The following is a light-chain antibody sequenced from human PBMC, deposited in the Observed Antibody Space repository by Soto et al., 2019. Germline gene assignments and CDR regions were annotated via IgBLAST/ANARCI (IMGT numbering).Light chain of an antibody. CDR1: SSDVGGYNY. CDR2: EVS. V-gene: IGLV2-14*01. CDR3: ASYVTGNTYV. J-gene: IGLJ1*01. Sequence: HSVLTQPASVSVSPGQSITISCSGTSSDVGGYNYVSWYQLHPGKAPKLMIHEVSERPSGVSNRFSGSKSGNTASLTISGLQAEDEADYYCASYVTGNTYVFGSGTKVTVL.